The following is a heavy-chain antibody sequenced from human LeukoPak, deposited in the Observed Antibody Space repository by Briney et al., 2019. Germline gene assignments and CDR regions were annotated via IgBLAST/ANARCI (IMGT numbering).Heavy chain of an antibody. V-gene: IGHV2-5*02. CDR3: AHKRDGYLQVDAFDI. D-gene: IGHD5-24*01. CDR2: IYWDDDK. J-gene: IGHJ3*02. CDR1: GFSLSTSGVG. Sequence: SGPTLVKPTQTLTLTCTFSGFSLSTSGVGVGWIRQPPGKALEWLALIYWDDDKRYSPSLKSRLTITKDTSKNQVVLTMTNMDPVDTATYYCAHKRDGYLQVDAFDIWGQGTMVTVSS.